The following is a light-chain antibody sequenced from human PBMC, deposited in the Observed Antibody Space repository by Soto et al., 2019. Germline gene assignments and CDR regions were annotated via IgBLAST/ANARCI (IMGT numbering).Light chain of an antibody. Sequence: QSVLTQPPSASGSPGQSVTISCTGTSTDVGAYNFVSWYQQHPGKAPKLMIYEVTKRPSGVPDRFSGSKSGNTASLTVSGLQGDDEADYYCGSHAGNSNLVFCGGTKVTVL. J-gene: IGLJ3*02. CDR1: STDVGAYNF. CDR3: GSHAGNSNLV. CDR2: EVT. V-gene: IGLV2-8*01.